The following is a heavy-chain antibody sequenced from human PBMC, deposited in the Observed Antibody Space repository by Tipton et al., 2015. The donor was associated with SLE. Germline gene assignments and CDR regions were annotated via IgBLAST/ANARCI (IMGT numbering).Heavy chain of an antibody. CDR2: INHSGST. CDR1: GGSFSDNY. Sequence: TLSLTCAVNGGSFSDNYWSWIRQSPGKGLEWIGEINHSGSTNYNPSLKGRITMSVDTSKNQFSLKLSSVTAADTAVYYCARGGVWEYTAPLGYWGQGTLVTVSS. D-gene: IGHD5-18*01. CDR3: ARGGVWEYTAPLGY. V-gene: IGHV4-34*01. J-gene: IGHJ4*02.